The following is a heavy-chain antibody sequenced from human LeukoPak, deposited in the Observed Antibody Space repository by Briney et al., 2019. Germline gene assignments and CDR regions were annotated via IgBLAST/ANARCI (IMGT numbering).Heavy chain of an antibody. V-gene: IGHV3-23*01. Sequence: GGSLRLSCAASGFTFSSYAMSWVRQAPGKGLEWISAISGSGGSTYYADSVKGRFTISRDNSKNTLYLQMNSLRAEDTAVYYCAKDSLWFGERGPDAFDIWGQGTMVTVSS. J-gene: IGHJ3*02. CDR3: AKDSLWFGERGPDAFDI. D-gene: IGHD3-10*01. CDR2: ISGSGGST. CDR1: GFTFSSYA.